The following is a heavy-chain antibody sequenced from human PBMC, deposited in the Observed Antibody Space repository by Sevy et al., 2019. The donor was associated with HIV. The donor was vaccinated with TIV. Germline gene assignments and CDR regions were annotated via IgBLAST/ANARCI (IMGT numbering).Heavy chain of an antibody. CDR2: IYYNGHS. Sequence: SETLSLTCTVSGGSITSLYWNWVRQPPGKGLEWIAHIYYNGHSNYNPSLKSRVTLSLDTSKNQFSLRLSSVTAADTAMYYCAGENAWGRCDSWGQGTLVTVSS. D-gene: IGHD1-26*01. J-gene: IGHJ5*01. V-gene: IGHV4-59*08. CDR3: AGENAWGRCDS. CDR1: GGSITSLY.